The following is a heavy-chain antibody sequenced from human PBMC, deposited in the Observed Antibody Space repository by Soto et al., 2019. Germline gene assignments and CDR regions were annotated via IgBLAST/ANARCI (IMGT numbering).Heavy chain of an antibody. CDR3: AKDLHHGGSLQLVNYYYGMDV. V-gene: IGHV3-23*01. CDR1: GFTFSSYA. J-gene: IGHJ6*02. CDR2: NSGSGGSK. D-gene: IGHD6-13*01. Sequence: GGSLRLSCAASGFTFSSYAMSWVRQAPGKGLEWVSANSGSGGSKYYTDYVKGQFTISRDNSKNKLYLQKNSQKAEDTAVYYCAKDLHHGGSLQLVNYYYGMDVWGQGTTVTVSS.